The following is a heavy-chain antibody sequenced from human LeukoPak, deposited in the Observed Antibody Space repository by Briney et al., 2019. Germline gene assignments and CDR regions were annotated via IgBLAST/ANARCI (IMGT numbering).Heavy chain of an antibody. CDR1: GFTFSSYS. D-gene: IGHD3-22*01. J-gene: IGHJ4*02. CDR2: ISSSSSYI. CDR3: AREGDYYDSSGYYPQLLDY. V-gene: IGHV3-21*01. Sequence: GGSLRLSCAASGFTFSSYSMNWVRQAPGKGLEWVSSISSSSSYIYYADSVKGRFTISRDNAKNSLYLRMNSLRAEDTAVYYCAREGDYYDSSGYYPQLLDYWGQGTLVTVSS.